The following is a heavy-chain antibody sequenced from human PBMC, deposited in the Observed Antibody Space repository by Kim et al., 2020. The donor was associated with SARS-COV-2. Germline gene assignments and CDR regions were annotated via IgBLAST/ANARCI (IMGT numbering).Heavy chain of an antibody. CDR3: ARDFAAAGTEDY. V-gene: IGHV1-18*01. J-gene: IGHJ4*02. Sequence: NYAQKLQGRVTMTTDTSTSTAYMELRSLRSDDTAVYYCARDFAAAGTEDYWGQGTLVTVSS. D-gene: IGHD6-13*01.